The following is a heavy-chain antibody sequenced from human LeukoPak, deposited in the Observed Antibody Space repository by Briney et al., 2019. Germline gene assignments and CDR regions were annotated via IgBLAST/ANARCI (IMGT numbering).Heavy chain of an antibody. Sequence: PGGSLRLSCAASGFTFSSYEMNWVRQAPGKGLEWISYITNSGNTIYYADSVKGRFTISRDDAKNSLYLQMNSLRAEDTAVYHCARPRITVFGVVPWAFDVWGQGTMVTVSS. CDR2: ITNSGNTI. CDR3: ARPRITVFGVVPWAFDV. D-gene: IGHD3-3*01. CDR1: GFTFSSYE. J-gene: IGHJ3*01. V-gene: IGHV3-48*03.